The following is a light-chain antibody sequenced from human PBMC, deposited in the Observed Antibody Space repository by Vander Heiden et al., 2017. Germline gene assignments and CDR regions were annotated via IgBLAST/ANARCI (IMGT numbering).Light chain of an antibody. CDR3: QQYGSSQWT. CDR1: QSVSSSY. J-gene: IGKJ1*01. V-gene: IGKV3-20*01. Sequence: DIVLTQSPGTLSLSPGERATLSCRASQSVSSSYLAWYQQKPGQAPRLLIYGASSRATGIPDRFGGSGSGTDFTLTISRLEPEDFAVYYCQQYGSSQWTFGQGTKVEIK. CDR2: GAS.